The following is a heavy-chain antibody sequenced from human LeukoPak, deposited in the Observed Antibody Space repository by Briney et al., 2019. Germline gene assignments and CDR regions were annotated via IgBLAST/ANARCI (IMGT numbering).Heavy chain of an antibody. CDR2: ISYDGSNK. Sequence: PGRSLRLSCAASGFTFSSYAMHWVRQAPGKGLEWVAVISYDGSNKYYADSVKGRFTISRDNSKNTLYLQMNSLRAEDTAVYYCARAMVLFGGMDVWGQGTTVTVSS. CDR3: ARAMVLFGGMDV. V-gene: IGHV3-30*04. J-gene: IGHJ6*02. CDR1: GFTFSSYA. D-gene: IGHD3-10*01.